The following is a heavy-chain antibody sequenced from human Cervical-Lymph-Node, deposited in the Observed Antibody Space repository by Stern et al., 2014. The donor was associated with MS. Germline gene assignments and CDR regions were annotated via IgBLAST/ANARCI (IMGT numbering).Heavy chain of an antibody. CDR2: IYPGDSDT. V-gene: IGHV5-51*01. CDR1: GYTFSKNW. D-gene: IGHD6-6*01. Sequence: EVQLVESGAEVKKPRDSLKISCKGSGYTFSKNWIAWVRQMPGKGLEWMGIIYPGDSDTRYSPSFQGQVTMSADKSINTAYLQWNSLKASDPAIYYCARHPPRRSSNDPNFGLDVWGQGTTVTVSS. J-gene: IGHJ6*02. CDR3: ARHPPRRSSNDPNFGLDV.